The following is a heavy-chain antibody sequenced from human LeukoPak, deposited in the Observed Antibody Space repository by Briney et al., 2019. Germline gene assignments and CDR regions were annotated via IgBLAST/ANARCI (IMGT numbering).Heavy chain of an antibody. CDR2: ISGGSTTI. J-gene: IGHJ4*02. CDR3: ARDLDTGNYFFAY. V-gene: IGHV3-48*04. CDR1: GFSFSSYG. D-gene: IGHD3-9*01. Sequence: GGSLRLSCAASGFSFSSYGINWVRQAPGKGLEWVSYISGGSTTIYYADSVKGRFTISRDNAKNSLYLQMSSLRAEDTAVYYCARDLDTGNYFFAYWGQGTPVIVSS.